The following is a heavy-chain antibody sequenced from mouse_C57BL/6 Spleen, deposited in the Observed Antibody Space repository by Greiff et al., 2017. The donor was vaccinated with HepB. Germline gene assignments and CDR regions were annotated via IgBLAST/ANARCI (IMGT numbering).Heavy chain of an antibody. CDR2: ISYDGSN. D-gene: IGHD2-3*01. J-gene: IGHJ4*01. Sequence: ESGPGLVKPSQSLSLTCSVTGYSITSGYNWNWIRQFPGNKLEWMGYISYDGSNNYNPSLKNRISITRDTSKNQFFLKLNSVTTEDTATYYCARDDGYYRASYAMDYWGQGTSVTVSS. CDR1: GYSITSGYN. CDR3: ARDDGYYRASYAMDY. V-gene: IGHV3-6*01.